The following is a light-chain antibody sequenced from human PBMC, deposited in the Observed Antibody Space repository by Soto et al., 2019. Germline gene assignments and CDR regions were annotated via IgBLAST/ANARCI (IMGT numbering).Light chain of an antibody. CDR2: DGS. V-gene: IGKV1-9*01. CDR1: QGISSY. Sequence: DIQLTQSPSFLSASVGDRVTITCRASQGISSYLAWYQQKPGKAPKFLIFDGSSLQSGVPSRFSGSGSGTEFTLTISSLQPDDFATYYCQQYSSFSSFGQGTKVDI. CDR3: QQYSSFSS. J-gene: IGKJ1*01.